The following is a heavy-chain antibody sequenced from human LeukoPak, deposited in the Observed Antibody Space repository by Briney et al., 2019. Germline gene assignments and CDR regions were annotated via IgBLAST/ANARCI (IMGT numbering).Heavy chain of an antibody. V-gene: IGHV4-59*01. CDR3: ARDSSGWTFDY. D-gene: IGHD6-19*01. Sequence: SETLSLTCTVSGGSISSYYWSWIRQPPGKGLEWIGYFYYSGSTNYNPSLKSRVTISVDTSKSQFSLKLSSVTAADTAVYYCARDSSGWTFDYWGQGTLVTVSS. CDR2: FYYSGST. J-gene: IGHJ4*02. CDR1: GGSISSYY.